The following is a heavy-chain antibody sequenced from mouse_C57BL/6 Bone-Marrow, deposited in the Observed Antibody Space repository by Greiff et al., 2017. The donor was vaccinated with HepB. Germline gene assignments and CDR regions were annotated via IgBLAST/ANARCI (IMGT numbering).Heavy chain of an antibody. J-gene: IGHJ1*03. CDR3: ARRMHYYGSSSWYFDV. CDR1: GFSLSTSGMG. Sequence: QVQLKESGPGILQSSQTLSLTCSFSGFSLSTSGMGVSWIRQPSGKGLEWLAHIYWDDDKRYNPSLKSRLTISKDTSRNQVFLKITSVDTADTATYYCARRMHYYGSSSWYFDVWGTGTTVTVSS. V-gene: IGHV8-12*01. CDR2: IYWDDDK. D-gene: IGHD1-1*01.